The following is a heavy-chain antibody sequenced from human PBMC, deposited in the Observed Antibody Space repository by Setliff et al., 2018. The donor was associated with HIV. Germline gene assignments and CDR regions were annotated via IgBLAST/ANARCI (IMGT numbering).Heavy chain of an antibody. J-gene: IGHJ4*02. CDR3: ASGIDPYTSTWVDS. CDR1: GFAFEKYY. Sequence: PGESLTLSCLASGFAFEKYYMSWIRQTPEKTLEWISFISSTGSYITYADSVKGRFTVSRDNAENSLFLQMDGLRAEDTAIYYCASGIDPYTSTWVDSWGQGTLVTVSS. V-gene: IGHV3-11*03. CDR2: ISSTGSYI. D-gene: IGHD1-20*01.